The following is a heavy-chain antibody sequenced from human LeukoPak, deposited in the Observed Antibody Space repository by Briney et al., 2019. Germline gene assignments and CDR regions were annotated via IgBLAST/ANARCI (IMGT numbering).Heavy chain of an antibody. CDR1: GFTVSSNY. J-gene: IGHJ4*02. D-gene: IGHD3-3*01. CDR2: IYSGGST. CDR3: APDFWSGYHPGFDY. V-gene: IGHV3-53*01. Sequence: GSLRLSCAASGFTVSSNYMSWVRQAPGKGLEWVSVIYSGGSTYYADSVKGRFTISRDNSKNTLYLQMNSLRAEDTAVYYCAPDFWSGYHPGFDYWGQGTLVTVSS.